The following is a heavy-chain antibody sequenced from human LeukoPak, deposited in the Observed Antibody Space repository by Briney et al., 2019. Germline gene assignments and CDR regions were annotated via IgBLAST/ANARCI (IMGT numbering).Heavy chain of an antibody. J-gene: IGHJ5*02. CDR2: ISSSGSTI. Sequence: GGSLRLSCAASGFTFSSYEMNWVRQAPGKGLEWVSYISSSGSTIYYADSVKGRFTISRDDSSNTVHLQMKSLRVEDTAVYYCARSRDVWFGELASWGQGTLVTVSS. CDR1: GFTFSSYE. V-gene: IGHV3-48*03. CDR3: ARSRDVWFGELAS. D-gene: IGHD3-10*01.